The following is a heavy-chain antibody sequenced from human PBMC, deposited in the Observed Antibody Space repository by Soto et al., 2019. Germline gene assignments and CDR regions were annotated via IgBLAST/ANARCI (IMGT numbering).Heavy chain of an antibody. Sequence: SETLSLTCTVSGGSISSGGYYWSWIRQHPGKGLEWIGYIYYSGSTYYNPSLKSRVTISVDTSKNQFSLKLSSVTAADTAVYYCARARVVPAAIPHNWYDPWGQGTLVTVSS. CDR1: GGSISSGGYY. J-gene: IGHJ5*02. CDR3: ARARVVPAAIPHNWYDP. CDR2: IYYSGST. V-gene: IGHV4-31*03. D-gene: IGHD2-2*01.